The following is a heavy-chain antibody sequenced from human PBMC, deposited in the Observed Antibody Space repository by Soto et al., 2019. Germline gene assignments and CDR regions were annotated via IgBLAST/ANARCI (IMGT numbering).Heavy chain of an antibody. CDR1: GSTFTSYD. Sequence: QVQLVQSGAEVKKPGASVKVSCKTSGSTFTSYDINWVRQATGQGREWMGWMNPNSGSTAYAQKFQGRVTMSRNTSISTAYMELSSLRCEYTAVYYCARERSSGAFDIWGQGTIVTVSS. D-gene: IGHD1-26*01. V-gene: IGHV1-8*01. J-gene: IGHJ3*02. CDR3: ARERSSGAFDI. CDR2: MNPNSGST.